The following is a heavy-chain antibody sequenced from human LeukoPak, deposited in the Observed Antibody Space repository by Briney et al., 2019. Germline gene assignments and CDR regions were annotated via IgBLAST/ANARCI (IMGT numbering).Heavy chain of an antibody. Sequence: PGGSLRLSCAASGFTFSDYDMSWLRQAPGKGLEWVSYIRGTGSATKYADSVKGRFTISRDNAKNSLYLQMNSLRAEDTAVYYCAKDLAYCGGDCRSTVFDYWGQGTLVTVSS. V-gene: IGHV3-11*01. CDR3: AKDLAYCGGDCRSTVFDY. D-gene: IGHD2-21*02. CDR2: IRGTGSAT. CDR1: GFTFSDYD. J-gene: IGHJ4*02.